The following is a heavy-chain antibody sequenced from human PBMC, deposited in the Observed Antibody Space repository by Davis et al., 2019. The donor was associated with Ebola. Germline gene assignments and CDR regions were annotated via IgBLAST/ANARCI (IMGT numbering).Heavy chain of an antibody. Sequence: GESLKISCAASGFTFSSYAMSWVRQAPGKGLEWVSAISGSGGSTYYADSEKGRFTISRDNSKNTLYLQMNSLRAEDTAVYYCAKIPDIVVVVAATLGGYFDYWGQGTLVTVSS. D-gene: IGHD2-15*01. V-gene: IGHV3-23*01. CDR1: GFTFSSYA. CDR3: AKIPDIVVVVAATLGGYFDY. CDR2: ISGSGGST. J-gene: IGHJ4*02.